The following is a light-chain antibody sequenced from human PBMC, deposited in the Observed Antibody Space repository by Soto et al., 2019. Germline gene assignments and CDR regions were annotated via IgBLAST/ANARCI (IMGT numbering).Light chain of an antibody. Sequence: QSALTQPASVSGSPGQSITISCTGTSSDVGAYGFVSWYQQHPGKVPKLMIYDVNNRPSGVSNRFSGSKSANTASLTISGLQAEDEADYYCSSYTTNNTVLFGGGTKLTVL. J-gene: IGLJ2*01. CDR2: DVN. CDR1: SSDVGAYGF. V-gene: IGLV2-14*03. CDR3: SSYTTNNTVL.